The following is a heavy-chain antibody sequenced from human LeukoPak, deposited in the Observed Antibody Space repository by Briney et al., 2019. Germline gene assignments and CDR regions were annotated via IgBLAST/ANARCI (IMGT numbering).Heavy chain of an antibody. Sequence: SETLSLTCGVSGGSISFTNWWTWVRQPPGKGLEWIGEVYLDGRTNYNPSLQSRLTMSVDFSENHISLKLTSVTAADTAVYYCAREGGPYRPLDYSGQGTLVTVSS. J-gene: IGHJ4*02. V-gene: IGHV4-4*02. CDR1: GGSISFTNW. CDR2: VYLDGRT. CDR3: AREGGPYRPLDY.